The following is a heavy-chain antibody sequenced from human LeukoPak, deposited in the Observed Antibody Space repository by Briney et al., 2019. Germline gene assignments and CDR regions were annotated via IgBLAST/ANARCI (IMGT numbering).Heavy chain of an antibody. Sequence: SETLSLTHIVSGGSIRPYYWMCIRQPPGKGLEGIVYISNSGNTNYDPSLKSRVTISIDTSKKQLSLKLSSVTAADTAVYYCARTDYHGSGTLGRIPQGYYYYMDVWGKGTTVTVSS. J-gene: IGHJ6*03. CDR1: GGSIRPYY. D-gene: IGHD3-10*01. CDR2: ISNSGNT. CDR3: ARTDYHGSGTLGRIPQGYYYYMDV. V-gene: IGHV4-4*08.